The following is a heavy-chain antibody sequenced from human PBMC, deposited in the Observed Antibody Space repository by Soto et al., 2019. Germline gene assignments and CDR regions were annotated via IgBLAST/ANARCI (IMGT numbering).Heavy chain of an antibody. D-gene: IGHD6-6*01. CDR2: IYHSGST. J-gene: IGHJ2*01. Sequence: QMQLQESGPGLVKPSGTLSLTCGVSGGSISSSKWWTWVRQPPGKVPEWIGEIYHSGSTNYNPSLTSRVTISLDKSNTQVSLTLTSVTAADTALYYCASQDYGSSTDASFLVNGYFDLWGRGILVTVSS. CDR1: GGSISSSKW. CDR3: ASQDYGSSTDASFLVNGYFDL. V-gene: IGHV4-4*02.